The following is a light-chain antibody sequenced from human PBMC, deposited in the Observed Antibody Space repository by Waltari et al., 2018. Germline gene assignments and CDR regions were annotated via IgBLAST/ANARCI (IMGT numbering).Light chain of an antibody. CDR1: QSISSW. CDR3: QLYPTLYT. J-gene: IGKJ2*01. V-gene: IGKV1-5*03. Sequence: DIQMTQSPSTLSESVGDRVTITCRASQSISSWLAWYKKKPGKAPKLLIYNSSSLESGVPSMFSRSGSGTEFTLTISSLQPDDFATYYYQLYPTLYTFGQGTKLEI. CDR2: NSS.